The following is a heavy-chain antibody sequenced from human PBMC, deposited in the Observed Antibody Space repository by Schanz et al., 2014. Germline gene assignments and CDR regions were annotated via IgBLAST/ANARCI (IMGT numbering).Heavy chain of an antibody. CDR2: IWYDGNNK. V-gene: IGHV3-33*01. D-gene: IGHD1-26*01. J-gene: IGHJ4*02. Sequence: QVHLVESGGGVVQPGGSLRLSCAASGFTFSAYGMHWVRQAPGKGLEWVAVIWYDGNNKYYADSVKGRFTISRDNSKDTLYLQMNSLRTEDTAVYYCAGDWASGRYYSDYWGQGTLVTVSS. CDR3: AGDWASGRYYSDY. CDR1: GFTFSAYG.